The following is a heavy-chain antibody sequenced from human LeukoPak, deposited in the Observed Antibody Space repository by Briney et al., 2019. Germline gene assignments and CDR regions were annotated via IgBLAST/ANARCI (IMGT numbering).Heavy chain of an antibody. CDR3: ARGNTPIGYCSGGSCWGYYFDY. J-gene: IGHJ4*02. CDR2: ISAYNGNT. Sequence: ASVKVSCKASGYTFTSYGINWVRQAPGQGLEWMGWISAYNGNTNYAQRLQGRVTMTTDTSTSTAYVELRSLRSDDTAVYYCARGNTPIGYCSGGSCWGYYFDYWGQGTLVTASS. V-gene: IGHV1-18*01. D-gene: IGHD2-15*01. CDR1: GYTFTSYG.